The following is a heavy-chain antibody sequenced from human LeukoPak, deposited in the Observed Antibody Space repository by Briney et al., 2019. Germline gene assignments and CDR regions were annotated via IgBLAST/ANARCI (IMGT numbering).Heavy chain of an antibody. D-gene: IGHD5-18*01. Sequence: ASVKVSCTASGYTFTGCFIHYVRQAPGQGREWMGWIDPNSDNIRYSETFKDRVTMTRDTSTNTAYMELSWLRSDDTAVYYCARSAYNYGYVYFDHWGQGTLVSVSS. J-gene: IGHJ4*02. CDR2: IDPNSDNI. V-gene: IGHV1-2*02. CDR3: ARSAYNYGYVYFDH. CDR1: GYTFTGCF.